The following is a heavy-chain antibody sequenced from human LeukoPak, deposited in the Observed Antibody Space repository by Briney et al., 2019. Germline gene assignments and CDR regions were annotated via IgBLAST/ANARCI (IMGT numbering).Heavy chain of an antibody. V-gene: IGHV3-23*01. Sequence: GGSLRLSCAASGFTFSSYAMSWVRQAPGKGLEWDPAISGSGGSTYYADSVKGRFTISRDNAKNTLYLQMNSLRAEDTAVYYCARVAEYSSPGVGMDVWGQGTTVTVSS. D-gene: IGHD6-6*01. CDR1: GFTFSSYA. J-gene: IGHJ6*02. CDR3: ARVAEYSSPGVGMDV. CDR2: ISGSGGST.